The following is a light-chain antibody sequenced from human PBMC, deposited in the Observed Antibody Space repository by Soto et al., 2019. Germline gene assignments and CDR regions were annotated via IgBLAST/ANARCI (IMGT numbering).Light chain of an antibody. CDR1: STDVGSNNL. Sequence: QSALTQPASVSGSPGQSITISCTGTSTDVGSNNLVSWYQQHPAKAPKLMIYEGNKRPSGVSNRFSGSKSGNTASLTISGLQAEDEADYYCCSYAGSSTYVVFGGGTKLTVL. CDR3: CSYAGSSTYVV. V-gene: IGLV2-23*01. CDR2: EGN. J-gene: IGLJ2*01.